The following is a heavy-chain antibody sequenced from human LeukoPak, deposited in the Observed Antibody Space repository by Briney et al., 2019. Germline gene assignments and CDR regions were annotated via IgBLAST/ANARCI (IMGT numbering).Heavy chain of an antibody. CDR3: ASLYSSSSPYYFDY. CDR1: GYTFTSYG. CDR2: ISAYNGNT. D-gene: IGHD6-6*01. Sequence: ASVKVSCKASGYTFTSYGISWVRQAPGQGLEWMGWISAYNGNTNYAQKLQGRVTMTTDTSTSTAYMELRSLRSDDTAVYYCASLYSSSSPYYFDYWGQGTLVTVSS. V-gene: IGHV1-18*01. J-gene: IGHJ4*02.